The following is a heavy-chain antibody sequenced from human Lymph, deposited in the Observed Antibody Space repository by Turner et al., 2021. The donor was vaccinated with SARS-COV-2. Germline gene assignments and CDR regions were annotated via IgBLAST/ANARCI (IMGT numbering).Heavy chain of an antibody. Sequence: QVQLVESGGGVVQPGRSLRLSCAASEFTFSNSGMHWVRQAPGKGLEWVAVIWFDGSNKYYADSVKGRFTISRDNSKNTLYQQMNSLRAEDTAVYYCARHNGGRLDYWGQGTLVTVSS. J-gene: IGHJ4*02. V-gene: IGHV3-33*01. CDR1: EFTFSNSG. CDR2: IWFDGSNK. CDR3: ARHNGGRLDY. D-gene: IGHD3-16*01.